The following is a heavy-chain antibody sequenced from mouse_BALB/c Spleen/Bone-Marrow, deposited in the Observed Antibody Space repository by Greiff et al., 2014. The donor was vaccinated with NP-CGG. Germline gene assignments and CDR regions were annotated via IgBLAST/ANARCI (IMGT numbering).Heavy chain of an antibody. CDR2: LNPSNGHT. J-gene: IGHJ2*01. CDR3: SRMITTWGFDD. V-gene: IGHV1S81*02. CDR1: GYTFTRYW. D-gene: IGHD2-4*01. Sequence: VQLQQSGAELLKPGTSVKLSCKASGYTFTRYWMHWVKQRPGQGLKWIGELNPSNGHTNYNGKFKNKATVTVDKSSSTAYMQLSSLTSEDSAVYYCSRMITTWGFDDWGQGTTLTVSS.